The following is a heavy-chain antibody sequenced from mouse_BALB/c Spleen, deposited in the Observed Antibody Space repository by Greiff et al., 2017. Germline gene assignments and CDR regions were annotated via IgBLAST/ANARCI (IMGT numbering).Heavy chain of an antibody. J-gene: IGHJ4*01. CDR2: ISSGGSYT. D-gene: IGHD2-10*02. CDR1: GFTFSSYG. V-gene: IGHV5-6*01. Sequence: EVQLVESGGDLVKPGGSLKLSCAASGFTFSSYGMSWVRQTPDKRLEWVATISSGGSYTYYPDSVKGRFTISRDNAKNTLYLQMSSLKSEDTAMYYCARQRYGNYAMDYWGQGTSVTVSS. CDR3: ARQRYGNYAMDY.